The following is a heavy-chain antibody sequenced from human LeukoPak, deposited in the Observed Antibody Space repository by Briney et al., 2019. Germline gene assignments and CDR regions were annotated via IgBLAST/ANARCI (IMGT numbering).Heavy chain of an antibody. CDR2: ISGSGGST. CDR3: AKTLVKWELLLYFDY. Sequence: GGSLRLSCAASGFTFSSYAMSWVRLAPGKGLECVSAISGSGGSTYYADSVKGRFTISRDNSKNTLYLQMNSLRAEDTAVYYCAKTLVKWELLLYFDYWGQGTLVTVSS. CDR1: GFTFSSYA. D-gene: IGHD1-26*01. V-gene: IGHV3-23*01. J-gene: IGHJ4*02.